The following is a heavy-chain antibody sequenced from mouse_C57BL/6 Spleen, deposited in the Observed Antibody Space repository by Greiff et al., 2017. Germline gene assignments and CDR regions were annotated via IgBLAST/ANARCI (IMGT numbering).Heavy chain of an antibody. D-gene: IGHD1-1*01. CDR1: GFSLTSYG. V-gene: IGHV2-2*01. CDR2: IWSGGST. Sequence: VKLMESGPGLVQPSQSLSITCTVSGFSLTSYGVHWVRQSPGKGLEWLGVIWSGGSTDYNAAFISRLSISKDNSKSQVFFKMNSLQADDTAIYYWARNDYGSSYGGYFDVWGTGTTVTVSS. CDR3: ARNDYGSSYGGYFDV. J-gene: IGHJ1*03.